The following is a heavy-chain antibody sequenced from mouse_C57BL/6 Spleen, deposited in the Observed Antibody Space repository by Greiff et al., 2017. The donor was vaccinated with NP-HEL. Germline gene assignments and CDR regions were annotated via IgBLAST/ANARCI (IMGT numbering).Heavy chain of an antibody. CDR1: GFSLSTFGMG. CDR2: IWWDDDK. CDR3: ARCFYDGYSLLYFDY. V-gene: IGHV8-8*01. Sequence: QVTLKESGPGILQPSQTLSLTCSFSGFSLSTFGMGVGWIRQPSGKGLEWLAHIWWDDDKYYNPALKSRLTISKDTSKNQVFLKIANVDTADTATYYCARCFYDGYSLLYFDYWGQGTTLTVSS. D-gene: IGHD2-3*01. J-gene: IGHJ2*01.